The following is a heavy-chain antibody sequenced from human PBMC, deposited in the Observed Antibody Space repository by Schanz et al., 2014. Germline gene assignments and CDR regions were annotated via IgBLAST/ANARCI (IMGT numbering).Heavy chain of an antibody. Sequence: EVQLVESGGGLVQPGGSLRLSCVASGFAFSSHDMHWVRQVTGKGLQWVSAIHSTGETYYPDSVQGRFIISRDNSKKNTKNTLYVQMNSLRAEDTAVYYCAKAKSGAHGAFDIWGQGTMVTVSS. CDR1: GFAFSSHD. CDR2: IHSTGET. CDR3: AKAKSGAHGAFDI. D-gene: IGHD3-10*01. J-gene: IGHJ3*02. V-gene: IGHV3-13*01.